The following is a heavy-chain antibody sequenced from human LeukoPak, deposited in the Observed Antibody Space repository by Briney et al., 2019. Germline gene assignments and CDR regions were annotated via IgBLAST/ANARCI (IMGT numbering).Heavy chain of an antibody. V-gene: IGHV3-23*01. J-gene: IGHJ4*02. D-gene: IGHD3-22*01. CDR1: GFTFANYP. CDR2: ISGSGSST. CDR3: AKEVGYDSSGYDDF. Sequence: GGSLRLSCAASGFTFANYPMGWVRQAPGKGLEWVSAISGSGSSTYYADSVKGRFTISRDNSKNTVYLQMNSLRAEDTALYYCAKEVGYDSSGYDDFWGQGTLVTVSS.